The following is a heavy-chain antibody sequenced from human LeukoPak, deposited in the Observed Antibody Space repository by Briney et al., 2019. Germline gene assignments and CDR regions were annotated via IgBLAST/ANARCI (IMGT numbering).Heavy chain of an antibody. CDR1: GFAVSSNY. J-gene: IGHJ4*02. V-gene: IGHV3-66*01. CDR2: IFSASRT. D-gene: IGHD3-16*01. CDR3: ARDQVGGFFDY. Sequence: GGSLRLSCVASGFAVSSNYMNWVRQAPGKGLECVSAIFSASRTYCADSVKGRFTISRDNSKNTLYLQMNSLRAEDTAIYYCARDQVGGFFDYWGQGTLVTVSS.